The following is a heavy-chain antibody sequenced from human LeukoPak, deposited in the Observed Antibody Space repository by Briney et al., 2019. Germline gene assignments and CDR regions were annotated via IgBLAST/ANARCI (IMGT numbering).Heavy chain of an antibody. Sequence: PSETLSLTCTVSVGSISSYYWSWIRQPPGKGLEWIGYIYYSGSTNYNPSLKSRVTISVDTSKNQFSLKLSSVTAADTAVYYCARQVVVVAAINYYYGMDVWGQGTTVTVSS. CDR2: IYYSGST. V-gene: IGHV4-59*08. D-gene: IGHD2-15*01. CDR1: VGSISSYY. J-gene: IGHJ6*02. CDR3: ARQVVVVAAINYYYGMDV.